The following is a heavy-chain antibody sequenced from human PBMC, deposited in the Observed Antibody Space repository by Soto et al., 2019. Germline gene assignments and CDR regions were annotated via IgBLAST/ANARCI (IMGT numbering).Heavy chain of an antibody. CDR1: GFTFSSYG. J-gene: IGHJ4*02. D-gene: IGHD5-12*01. CDR2: IWYDGSNK. Sequence: QVQLVESGGGVVQPGRSLRLSCAASGFTFSSYGMHWVRQAPGKGLEWVAVIWYDGSNKYYADSWKGRFTISRDNSKNTLYLQMNSLRAEDTAVYYCARGVRDGYNPGGYWGQGTLVTVSS. V-gene: IGHV3-33*01. CDR3: ARGVRDGYNPGGY.